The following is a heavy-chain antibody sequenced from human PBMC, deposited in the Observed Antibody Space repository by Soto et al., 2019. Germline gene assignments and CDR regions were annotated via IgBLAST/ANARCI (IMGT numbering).Heavy chain of an antibody. V-gene: IGHV1-69*01. CDR3: AKGEYYDSGSPFVY. CDR2: FIPIFRTL. CDR1: GGIFGSHG. D-gene: IGHD3-16*01. J-gene: IGHJ4*02. Sequence: QVQLIQSEAEVKKPGSSVRVSCTASGGIFGSHGFSWVRQAPGQRLEWVGGFIPIFRTLTYTEKFQARVMIAADESKNTVYLDLSRLTSEETAVYYWAKGEYYDSGSPFVYGGQGTLVTVAS.